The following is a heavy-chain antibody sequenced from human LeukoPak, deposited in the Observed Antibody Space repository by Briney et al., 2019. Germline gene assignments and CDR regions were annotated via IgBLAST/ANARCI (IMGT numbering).Heavy chain of an antibody. J-gene: IGHJ4*02. D-gene: IGHD2-2*01. CDR2: IKSKTDGGTT. Sequence: GGSLRLSCAASGFTFSNAWMSWVRQAPGKGLEWVGRIKSKTDGGTTDYAAPVKGRFTISRDDSKNTLYLQMNSLKTEDTAVYYCTTHDIVVPAAHTRWGDFDYWGQGTLVIVSS. V-gene: IGHV3-15*01. CDR1: GFTFSNAW. CDR3: TTHDIVVPAAHTRWGDFDY.